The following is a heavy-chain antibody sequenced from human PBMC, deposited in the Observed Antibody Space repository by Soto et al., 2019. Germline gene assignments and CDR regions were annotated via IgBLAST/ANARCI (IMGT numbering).Heavy chain of an antibody. CDR1: GGSVSSGSYY. CDR3: ARHPSDFWFDP. V-gene: IGHV4-39*01. Sequence: SETLSLTCTVSGGSVSSGSYYWSWLRQPPGKGLEWIGSIYYSGSTYYNPSLKSRVTVSVDTSKNQFSLKLSSVTAADTAVYYCARHPSDFWFDPWGQGTLVTVS. CDR2: IYYSGST. D-gene: IGHD2-21*02. J-gene: IGHJ5*02.